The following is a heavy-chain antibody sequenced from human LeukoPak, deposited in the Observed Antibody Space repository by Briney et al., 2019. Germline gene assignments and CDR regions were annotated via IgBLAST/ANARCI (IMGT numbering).Heavy chain of an antibody. J-gene: IGHJ4*02. D-gene: IGHD6-13*01. V-gene: IGHV3-74*01. Sequence: GGSLRLSCAATGYTFSSYWMHWVRQAPGKGLVWVSRIISDGSITTYADSVKGRFTISRDNAKNTLYLQMNSLRAEDTAVYYCARGPGSSWYYPQPDFDYWGQGTLVTVSS. CDR1: GYTFSSYW. CDR3: ARGPGSSWYYPQPDFDY. CDR2: IISDGSIT.